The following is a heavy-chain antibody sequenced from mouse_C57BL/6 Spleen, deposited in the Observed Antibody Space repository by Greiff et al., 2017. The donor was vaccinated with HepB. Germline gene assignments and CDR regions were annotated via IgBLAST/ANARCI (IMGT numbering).Heavy chain of an antibody. CDR1: GFTFSSYT. V-gene: IGHV5-9*01. Sequence: DVMLVESGGGLVKPGGSLKLSCAASGFTFSSYTMSWVRQTPEKRLEWVATISGGGGNTYYPDSVKGRFTISRDNAKNSLYLQMSSLRSEDTALYYCARQRLPPSYFDVWGTGTTLTVSS. J-gene: IGHJ1*03. D-gene: IGHD2-2*01. CDR3: ARQRLPPSYFDV. CDR2: ISGGGGNT.